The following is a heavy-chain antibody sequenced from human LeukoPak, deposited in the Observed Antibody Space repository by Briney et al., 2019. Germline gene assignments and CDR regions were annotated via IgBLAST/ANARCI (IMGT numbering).Heavy chain of an antibody. Sequence: GESLKISCKGSGYSYTSYWIGWVRQMPGKGLGWMGIIYPGDSDTRYSPSFQGQVTISADKSITTAYLQWSSLKASDTAMYYCAMTYDYPTRAFQHWGQGTLVTVSS. D-gene: IGHD4-11*01. CDR1: GYSYTSYW. CDR3: AMTYDYPTRAFQH. CDR2: IYPGDSDT. V-gene: IGHV5-51*01. J-gene: IGHJ1*01.